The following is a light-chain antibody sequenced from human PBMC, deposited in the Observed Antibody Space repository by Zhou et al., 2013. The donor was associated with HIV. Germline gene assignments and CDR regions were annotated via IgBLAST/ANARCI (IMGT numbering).Light chain of an antibody. CDR3: QQYDSDSYT. CDR2: AAS. J-gene: IGKJ2*01. V-gene: IGKV1-6*01. Sequence: AIQMTQSPSSLSASVGDRVIITCRASQGIRNDLGWYQQKPGKPPKLLIYAASSLESGVPSRFSGSGSGTEFTLTISSLQPDDFATYYCQQYDSDSYTFGQGTKVETK. CDR1: QGIRND.